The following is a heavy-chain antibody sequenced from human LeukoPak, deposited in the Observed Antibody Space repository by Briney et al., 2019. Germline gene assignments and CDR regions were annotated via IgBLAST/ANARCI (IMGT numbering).Heavy chain of an antibody. CDR2: IWYDGSNK. J-gene: IGHJ6*02. D-gene: IGHD3-3*01. Sequence: RGSLRLSCAASGFTFSSYGMHWVRQAPGKGLEWVAVIWYDGSNKYYADSVKGRFTISRDNSKNTLYLQMNSLRAEDTAVYYCARDPRITIFGVVSPADPPSGMDVWGQGTTVTVSS. CDR1: GFTFSSYG. CDR3: ARDPRITIFGVVSPADPPSGMDV. V-gene: IGHV3-33*01.